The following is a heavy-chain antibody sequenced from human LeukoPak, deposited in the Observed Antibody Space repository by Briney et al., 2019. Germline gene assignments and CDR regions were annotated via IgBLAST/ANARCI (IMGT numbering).Heavy chain of an antibody. CDR3: ARHYAEIRSGWYDAFDI. CDR1: GGSISSSSYY. CDR2: IYYSGST. J-gene: IGHJ3*02. D-gene: IGHD6-13*01. V-gene: IGHV4-39*01. Sequence: SETLSLTCTVSGGSISSSSYYWGWIRQPPGKGLEWIGSIYYSGSTYYNPSLKSRVTISVDTSKNQFSLKLSSVTAADTAVYYCARHYAEIRSGWYDAFDIWGQGTMVTVSS.